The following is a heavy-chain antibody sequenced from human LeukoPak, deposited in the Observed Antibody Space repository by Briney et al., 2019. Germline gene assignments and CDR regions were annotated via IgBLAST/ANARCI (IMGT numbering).Heavy chain of an antibody. Sequence: GESLKISCKGSGYSFTSFWIGCVRQMPGKGLEWMGIIYPGDSDTRYSPSFQGQVTISADKSITTAYLQWSSLKASDTAMYYCARASMTTVTAFDYWGQGTLVTVSS. CDR1: GYSFTSFW. CDR2: IYPGDSDT. V-gene: IGHV5-51*01. D-gene: IGHD4-17*01. CDR3: ARASMTTVTAFDY. J-gene: IGHJ4*02.